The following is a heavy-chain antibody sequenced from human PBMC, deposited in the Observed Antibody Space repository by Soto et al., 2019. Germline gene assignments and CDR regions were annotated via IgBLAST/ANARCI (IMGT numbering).Heavy chain of an antibody. CDR2: ISGSGGSI. V-gene: IGHV3-23*01. CDR1: GITFSYGMS. D-gene: IGHD1-1*01. CDR3: AKDRTIGTTFDY. Sequence: GGSLRLSCAASGITFSYGMSMSWVRQAPGKGLEWVSSISGSGGSIFNADSVKGRFTISRDNSKNTLYLQMNSLRVEDTAMYYCAKDRTIGTTFDYWGRGTLVTVSS. J-gene: IGHJ4*02.